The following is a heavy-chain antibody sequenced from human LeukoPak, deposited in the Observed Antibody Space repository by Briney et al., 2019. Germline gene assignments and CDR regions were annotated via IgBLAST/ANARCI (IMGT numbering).Heavy chain of an antibody. V-gene: IGHV3-30*04. CDR1: GFTFSSHA. CDR2: ISYDGSNK. J-gene: IGHJ5*02. D-gene: IGHD3-3*01. Sequence: PGGSLRLSCAASGFTFSSHAMHWVRQAPGKGLEWVAVISYDGSNKYYADSVKGRFTISRDNSKNTLYLQMNSLRAEDTAVYYCARAWTRVRFLEWLCLDTWGQGTLVTVSS. CDR3: ARAWTRVRFLEWLCLDT.